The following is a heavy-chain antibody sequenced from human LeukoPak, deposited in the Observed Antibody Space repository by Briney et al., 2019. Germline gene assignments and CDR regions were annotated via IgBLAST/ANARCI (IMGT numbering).Heavy chain of an antibody. CDR3: TTDEDWNYARKDV. V-gene: IGHV3-15*04. D-gene: IGHD1-7*01. Sequence: GGSLRLSCAASGFTFNYAWMSWVRQVPGKGLEWVGQTVSEIDGGTTDYAAPVKGRFTISRDDSKSTLCLQMNSLKIEDTAVYYCTTDEDWNYARKDVWGQGATVIVSS. J-gene: IGHJ6*02. CDR1: GFTFNYAW. CDR2: TVSEIDGGTT.